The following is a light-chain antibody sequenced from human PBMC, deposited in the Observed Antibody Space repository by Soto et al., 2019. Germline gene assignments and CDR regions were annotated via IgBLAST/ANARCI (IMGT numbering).Light chain of an antibody. J-gene: IGLJ1*01. CDR2: EVS. Sequence: QSVLTQPPSASGSPGQSVTISCTGTSSDVGGYIYVSWYLQHPGKAPKLMIYEVSRRPAGVPERFSGSKSGNTASLTVSGLHAEDEAHYYCSSDAGSNNFVFGTGPKLTV. CDR3: SSDAGSNNFV. V-gene: IGLV2-8*01. CDR1: SSDVGGYIY.